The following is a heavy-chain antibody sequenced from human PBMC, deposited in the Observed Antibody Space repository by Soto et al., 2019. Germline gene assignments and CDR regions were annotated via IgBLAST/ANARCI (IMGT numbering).Heavy chain of an antibody. D-gene: IGHD2-8*01. Sequence: GGSLRLSCAASGFTFSSYWMSWVRQAPGKGLVWVANIKQDGSEKYYVDSVKGRFTISRDNAKNSVYLQMNSLRAEDTALYFCTRGGFMHAFDMWGQGTTVTVSS. CDR3: TRGGFMHAFDM. CDR1: GFTFSSYW. V-gene: IGHV3-7*01. J-gene: IGHJ3*02. CDR2: IKQDGSEK.